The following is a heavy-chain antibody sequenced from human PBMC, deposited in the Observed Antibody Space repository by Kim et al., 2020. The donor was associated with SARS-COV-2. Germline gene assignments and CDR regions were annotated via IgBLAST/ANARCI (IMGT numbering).Heavy chain of an antibody. CDR3: AKCIAAAGTPYYYGMDV. CDR1: GFTFSSYA. D-gene: IGHD6-13*01. V-gene: IGHV3-23*01. CDR2: ISGSGGST. J-gene: IGHJ6*02. Sequence: GGSLRLSCAASGFTFSSYAMSWVRQAPGKGLEWVSAISGSGGSTYYADSVKGRFTISRDNSKNTLYLQMNSLIAEHTAEYYCAKCIAAAGTPYYYGMDVWGQGTTVTVSS.